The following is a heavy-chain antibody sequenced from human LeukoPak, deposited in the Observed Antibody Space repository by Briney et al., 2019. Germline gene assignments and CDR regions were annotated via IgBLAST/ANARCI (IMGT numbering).Heavy chain of an antibody. D-gene: IGHD6-19*01. Sequence: SETLSLTCTVSGYSISSGYYWGWIRQPPGKGLEWIGSIYHSGSTYYNPSLKSRGTISVGTSKNQFSLKLSSVTAADTAVYYCARDPSKGIAVAGTVEDAFDIWGQGTMVTVSS. V-gene: IGHV4-38-2*02. CDR2: IYHSGST. CDR1: GYSISSGYY. CDR3: ARDPSKGIAVAGTVEDAFDI. J-gene: IGHJ3*02.